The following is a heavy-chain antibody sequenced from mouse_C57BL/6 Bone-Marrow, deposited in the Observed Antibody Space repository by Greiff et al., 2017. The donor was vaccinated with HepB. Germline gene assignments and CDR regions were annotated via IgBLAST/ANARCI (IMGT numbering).Heavy chain of an antibody. CDR3: ARITTVVTYWYFDV. CDR1: GYTFTDYY. CDR2: INPYNGGT. Sequence: VQLKESGPVLVKPGASVKMSCKASGYTFTDYYMNWVKQSHGKSLEWIGVINPYNGGTSYNQKFKGKATLTVDKSSSTAYMELNSLTSEDSAVYYCARITTVVTYWYFDVCGTGTTVTVSS. J-gene: IGHJ1*03. D-gene: IGHD1-1*01. V-gene: IGHV1-19*01.